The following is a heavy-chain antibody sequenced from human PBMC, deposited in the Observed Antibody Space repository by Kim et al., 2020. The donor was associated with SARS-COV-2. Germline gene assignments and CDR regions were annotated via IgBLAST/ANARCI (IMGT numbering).Heavy chain of an antibody. Sequence: GSTPHTPSRQRRVTISVDTSKNQFSQKLSSVTAADTAVYYCARGFNYFDYWGQGTLVTVSS. CDR3: ARGFNYFDY. CDR2: GST. J-gene: IGHJ4*02. V-gene: IGHV4-34*01.